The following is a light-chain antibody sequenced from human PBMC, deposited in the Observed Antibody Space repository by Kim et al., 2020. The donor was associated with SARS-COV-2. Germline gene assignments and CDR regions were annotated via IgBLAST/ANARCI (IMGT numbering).Light chain of an antibody. J-gene: IGKJ4*01. Sequence: EVVMTQSPATLSVSPGERATLSCRASQSVRSNLAWYQLKPGQPPRLLIYGASTRATGIPARFSGSGSGTEFTLTISSLQSEDLAFYYCQQNNNWPLTFGGGTKVYIK. CDR3: QQNNNWPLT. V-gene: IGKV3-15*01. CDR2: GAS. CDR1: QSVRSN.